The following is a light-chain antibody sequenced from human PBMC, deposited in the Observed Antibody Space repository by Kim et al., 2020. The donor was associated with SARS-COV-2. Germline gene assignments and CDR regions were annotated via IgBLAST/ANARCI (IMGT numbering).Light chain of an antibody. CDR3: QQYKYWPPIT. CDR1: HDVGID. CDR2: YAS. Sequence: EVVMTQSPATLSLSLGERASLSCSASHDVGIDLAWYQQRPGQGPRLLIYYASTRATDIPARFSGSGSGTDFTLTISSLQSEDFAVYYCQQYKYWPPITFGGWAKLEIK. V-gene: IGKV3-15*01. J-gene: IGKJ4*01.